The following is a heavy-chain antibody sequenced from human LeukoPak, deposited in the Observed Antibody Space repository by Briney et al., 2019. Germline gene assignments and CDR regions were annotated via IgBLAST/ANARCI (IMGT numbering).Heavy chain of an antibody. CDR1: GFSFSSHW. V-gene: IGHV3-74*01. D-gene: IGHD3/OR15-3a*01. CDR3: ARGAWTVYYFDY. CDR2: IDGDERRT. Sequence: GGSLRLSCVASGFSFSSHWMHWVRQAPGKGLVWVSRIDGDERRTFFADSVRGRFTISRDNAKNTVYLEMNSLRDEDTAVYFCARGAWTVYYFDYWGQGTVVTVSS. J-gene: IGHJ4*02.